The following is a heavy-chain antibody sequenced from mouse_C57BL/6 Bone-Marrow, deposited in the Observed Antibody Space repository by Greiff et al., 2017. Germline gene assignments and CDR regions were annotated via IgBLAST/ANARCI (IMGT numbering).Heavy chain of an antibody. Sequence: DVMLVESGGGLVKPGWSLKLSCAASGFTFSSYTMSWVRQTPEKRLEWVATISGGGGNTYYPDSVKGRFTISRDNAKNTLYLQMSSLRSEDTALYYCARGGVYDGFGDRGQGTLVTVSA. J-gene: IGHJ3*01. CDR3: ARGGVYDGFGD. D-gene: IGHD2-3*01. CDR1: GFTFSSYT. CDR2: ISGGGGNT. V-gene: IGHV5-9*01.